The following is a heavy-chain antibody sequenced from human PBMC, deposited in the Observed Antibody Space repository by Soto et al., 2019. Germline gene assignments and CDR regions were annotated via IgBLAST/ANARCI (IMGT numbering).Heavy chain of an antibody. V-gene: IGHV4-39*07. J-gene: IGHJ6*02. CDR3: ARDLWGYCGTDCYPLDV. CDR2: IYYSGRT. D-gene: IGHD2-21*02. Sequence: SETLSLTCTVSGGSVRISTYYWCWIRQAPGKGLEWIASIYYSGRTHNNPALKSRVTMSVDTYTNQFSLKMNAVTAADTAVYYCARDLWGYCGTDCYPLDVWGQGTTVS. CDR1: GGSVRISTYY.